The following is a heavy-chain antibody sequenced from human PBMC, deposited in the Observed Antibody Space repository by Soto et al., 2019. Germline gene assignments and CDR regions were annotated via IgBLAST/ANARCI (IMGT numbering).Heavy chain of an antibody. CDR1: GYTFISYG. V-gene: IGHV1-18*01. Sequence: QVQLVQSGVEVKKPGASVRVSCKASGYTFISYGISWLRQAPGQGPEWMGWISTYNGNTNYAQKVQGRGTMTTDTSTRTASMERRSLRAEDRAVYYCMREGASDRRTRGNWFDPWGQGPLAPVSS. J-gene: IGHJ5*02. CDR3: MREGASDRRTRGNWFDP. D-gene: IGHD3-10*01. CDR2: ISTYNGNT.